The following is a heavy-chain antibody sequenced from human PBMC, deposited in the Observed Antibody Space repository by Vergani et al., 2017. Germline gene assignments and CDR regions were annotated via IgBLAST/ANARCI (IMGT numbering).Heavy chain of an antibody. CDR2: ISGSGVSA. CDR3: ARDXGIAAAGTLYYFDY. V-gene: IGHV3-23*01. J-gene: IGHJ4*02. Sequence: EVQLLESGGGLVQPGGSLRLTCAASEFTFSNYAMNWVRQAPGKGLEWVSGISGSGVSAYYTDSVKGRFTISRDNSKNMLFLQMNNLRAEDTAVYYCARDXGIAAAGTLYYFDYWGQGTLVTVSS. CDR1: EFTFSNYA. D-gene: IGHD6-13*01.